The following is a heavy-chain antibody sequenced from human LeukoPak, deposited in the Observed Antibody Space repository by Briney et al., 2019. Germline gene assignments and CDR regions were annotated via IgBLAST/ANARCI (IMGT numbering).Heavy chain of an antibody. D-gene: IGHD1-26*01. CDR1: GVSISNYY. J-gene: IGHJ4*02. Sequence: PSETLSLTCSVSGVSISNYYWTWIRQPPGKGLEWIGYIYNSGSTSYNPSLKSRVTISLDTSKNQFSLRLSSVTAADTAVYYCARGATAWVHFDSWGQGTLVTVSS. CDR3: ARGATAWVHFDS. V-gene: IGHV4-59*01. CDR2: IYNSGST.